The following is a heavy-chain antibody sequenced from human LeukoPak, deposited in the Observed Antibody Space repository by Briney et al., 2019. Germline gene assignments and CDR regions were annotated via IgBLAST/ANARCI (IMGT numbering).Heavy chain of an antibody. CDR1: LFTFSTYA. V-gene: IGHV3-33*01. J-gene: IGHJ4*02. Sequence: GRALRVSRAASLFTFSTYAMHGVGQAPGRGVEGVAVICSESTNKYSADSVTGRFTIYRDNSKNTMYLQMSSLRAEDTAMYYCARDRLTTVTTFHFDYWGQGTLVTVSS. CDR2: ICSESTNK. D-gene: IGHD4-17*01. CDR3: ARDRLTTVTTFHFDY.